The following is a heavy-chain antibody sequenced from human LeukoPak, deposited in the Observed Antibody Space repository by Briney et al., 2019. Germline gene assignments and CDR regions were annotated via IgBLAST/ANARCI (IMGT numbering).Heavy chain of an antibody. CDR1: GFTFSGCG. J-gene: IGHJ4*02. CDR3: AKDPYSYGSYFDY. V-gene: IGHV3-30*02. D-gene: IGHD5-18*01. Sequence: GGSLRLSCAASGFTFSGCGMHWVRQAPGKGLEWVAFIWYDGRDKYYADSVKGRFTISRDNSKNTLYLQMNRLRAEDTAMYYCAKDPYSYGSYFDYWGQGTLVTVSS. CDR2: IWYDGRDK.